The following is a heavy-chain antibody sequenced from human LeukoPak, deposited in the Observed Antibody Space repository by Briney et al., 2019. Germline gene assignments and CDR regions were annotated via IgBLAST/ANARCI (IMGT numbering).Heavy chain of an antibody. V-gene: IGHV1-3*01. CDR2: INAGNGNT. Sequence: ASVKVSCKASGYTFTSYAMHWVRQAPGQRLEWMGWINAGNGNTKYSQKFQGRVTITRDTSASTAYMELSNLRSEDTAVYYCARMRYYASGSYLGYYFDYWGQGTLVTVSS. J-gene: IGHJ4*02. D-gene: IGHD3-10*01. CDR3: ARMRYYASGSYLGYYFDY. CDR1: GYTFTSYA.